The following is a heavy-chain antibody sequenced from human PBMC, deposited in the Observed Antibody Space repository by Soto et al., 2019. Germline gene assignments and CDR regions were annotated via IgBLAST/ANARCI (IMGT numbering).Heavy chain of an antibody. CDR1: GFTFSGYA. V-gene: IGHV3-23*01. CDR2: ISGGGDAT. D-gene: IGHD3-10*01. CDR3: ARKVSGSTGRPDLWYFDL. Sequence: VQLLDSGGGLVQPGGSLRLSCAASGFTFSGYALTWVRQAPGKGLEWVSAISGGGDATFYADSVKGRFTISRDNSKNTLYLQMNTLRAEDTGVYYCARKVSGSTGRPDLWYFDLWGRGTLVTVSS. J-gene: IGHJ2*01.